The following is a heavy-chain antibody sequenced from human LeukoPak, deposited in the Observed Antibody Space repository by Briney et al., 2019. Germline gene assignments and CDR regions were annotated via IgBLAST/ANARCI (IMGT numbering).Heavy chain of an antibody. J-gene: IGHJ4*02. CDR3: ARDQNYGDTGYPGYFDY. CDR1: GGSISTSSYY. D-gene: IGHD4-17*01. V-gene: IGHV3-7*01. CDR2: IKQDGSEK. Sequence: ETLSLTCTVSGGSISTSSYYWGWIRQPPGKGLEWVANIKQDGSEKYYVDSVKGRFTISRDNAKNSLYLQMNSLRAEDTAVYYCARDQNYGDTGYPGYFDYWGQGTLVTVSS.